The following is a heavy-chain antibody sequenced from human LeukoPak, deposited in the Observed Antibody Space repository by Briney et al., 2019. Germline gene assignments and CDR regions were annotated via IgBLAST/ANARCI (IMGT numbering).Heavy chain of an antibody. CDR1: GYSISSGYY. CDR2: IYHSGST. V-gene: IGHV4-38-2*01. Sequence: SETLSLTCAVSGYSISSGYYWGWIRQPPGKGLEWIGSIYHSGSTYYNPSHKSRVTISVDTSKNQFSLKLSSVTAADTAVYYCARRSYYYGSGTDYWGQGTLVTVSS. D-gene: IGHD3-10*01. CDR3: ARRSYYYGSGTDY. J-gene: IGHJ4*02.